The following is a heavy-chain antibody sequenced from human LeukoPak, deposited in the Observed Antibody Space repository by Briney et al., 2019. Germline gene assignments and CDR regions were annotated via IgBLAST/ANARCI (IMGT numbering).Heavy chain of an antibody. CDR2: INPNSGGT. V-gene: IGHV1-2*02. Sequence: ASVKVSCKASGYTFTGYYIHWVRQAPGQGLEWVGWINPNSGGTNFPQKFQGRFTMTRDTSTTTAYMELSSLRSDDTAVYYCARARMGSAYDYFDYWGQGTLVTVSS. CDR1: GYTFTGYY. D-gene: IGHD5-12*01. CDR3: ARARMGSAYDYFDY. J-gene: IGHJ4*02.